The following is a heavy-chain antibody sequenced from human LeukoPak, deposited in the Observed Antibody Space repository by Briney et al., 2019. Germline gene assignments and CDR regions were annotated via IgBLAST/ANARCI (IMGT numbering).Heavy chain of an antibody. Sequence: GASVKVSCKASGYTFTSYYMHWVRQAPGQGLEWMGWISAYNGNTNYAQKLQGRVTMTTDTSTGTAYMELRSLRSDDTAVYYCARQLGYDSSGDWFDPWGQGTLVTVSS. V-gene: IGHV1-18*04. J-gene: IGHJ5*02. CDR2: ISAYNGNT. D-gene: IGHD3-22*01. CDR3: ARQLGYDSSGDWFDP. CDR1: GYTFTSYY.